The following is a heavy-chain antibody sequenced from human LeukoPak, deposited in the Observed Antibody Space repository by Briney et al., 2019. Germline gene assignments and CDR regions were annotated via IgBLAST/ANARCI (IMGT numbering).Heavy chain of an antibody. CDR1: GGSISSSNW. Sequence: PSETLSLTCAVSGGSISSSNWWSWVRQPPGKGLEWIGEIYHSGSTNYNPSLKGRVTISVDKSKNQFSLKLSSVTAADTAVYYCARVFSEPVYYYYMTSGAKGPRSPSP. V-gene: IGHV4-4*02. CDR2: IYHSGST. J-gene: IGHJ6*03. CDR3: ARVFSEPVYYYYMTS.